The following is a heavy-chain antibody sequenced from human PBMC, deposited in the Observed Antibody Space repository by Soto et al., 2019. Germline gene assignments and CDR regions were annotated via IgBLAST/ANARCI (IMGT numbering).Heavy chain of an antibody. CDR1: GFIFSSYS. Sequence: LRLSCAASGFIFSSYSMNWVRQAPGKGLEWVSCISSSSTTIYYAGSVKGRFTISRDNAKNSLYLQMSSLRDEDTAVYYCARGCGGDCFRSDSWGQGTLVTVSS. J-gene: IGHJ4*02. D-gene: IGHD2-21*02. CDR3: ARGCGGDCFRSDS. CDR2: ISSSSTTI. V-gene: IGHV3-48*02.